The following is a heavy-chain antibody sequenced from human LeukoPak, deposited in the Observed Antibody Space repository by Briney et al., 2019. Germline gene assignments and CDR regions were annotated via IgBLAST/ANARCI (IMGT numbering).Heavy chain of an antibody. CDR1: GFTFSDYE. D-gene: IGHD5-12*01. V-gene: IGHV3-48*03. CDR3: ARSKRDIVATIGY. CDR2: ISSGGYTA. J-gene: IGHJ4*02. Sequence: GGSLRLSCAASGFTFSDYEMNWVRQAPGKVLEWLSYISSGGYTADYADSVKGRFTISRDNAKNSVYLQMHSLRAEDTGLYYCARSKRDIVATIGYWGQGTLVAVSS.